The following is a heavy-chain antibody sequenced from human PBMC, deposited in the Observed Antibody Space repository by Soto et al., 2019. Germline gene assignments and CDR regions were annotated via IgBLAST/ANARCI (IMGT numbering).Heavy chain of an antibody. J-gene: IGHJ4*02. CDR2: INLGGST. D-gene: IGHD6-13*01. CDR1: GGSFSGYY. Sequence: LSLTCAVYGGSFSGYYWSWIRQPPGKGLEWIGEINLGGSTNYNPSLKSRVTISVDTSKNQFSLKLSSVTAADTAVYYCARDPADRIAAADYFDYWGQGTLVTVSS. CDR3: ARDPADRIAAADYFDY. V-gene: IGHV4-34*01.